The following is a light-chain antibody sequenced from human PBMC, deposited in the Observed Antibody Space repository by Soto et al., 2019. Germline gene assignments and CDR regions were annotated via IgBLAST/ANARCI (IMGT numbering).Light chain of an antibody. Sequence: EIVLTQSPATLSLSPGERATLSCRASQSVSSYLAWYQQKPGQAPRLLVYDASNRATGIPARFSGSGSGTDFTLTISSLEPGDFAVYYCQQRSNWPLTFGQATKVEIK. CDR2: DAS. CDR3: QQRSNWPLT. J-gene: IGKJ1*01. V-gene: IGKV3-11*01. CDR1: QSVSSY.